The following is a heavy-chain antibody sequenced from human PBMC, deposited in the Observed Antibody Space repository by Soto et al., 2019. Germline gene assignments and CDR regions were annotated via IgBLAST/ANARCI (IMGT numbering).Heavy chain of an antibody. Sequence: QVQLVQSGAEVKKPGASVKVSCKASDYTFTSNGISWVRQAPGQGLEGMGGISGYNGNTNYAQNLQGRVTMTTDTSTSTAYMELRSLRSDDTAVYYCAREALYYESSGLDYWGQGTLVTVSS. D-gene: IGHD3-22*01. CDR3: AREALYYESSGLDY. CDR2: ISGYNGNT. CDR1: DYTFTSNG. J-gene: IGHJ4*02. V-gene: IGHV1-18*01.